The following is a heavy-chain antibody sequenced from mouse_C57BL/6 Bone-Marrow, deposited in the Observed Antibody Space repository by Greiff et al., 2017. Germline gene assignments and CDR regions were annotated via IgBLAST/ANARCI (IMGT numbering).Heavy chain of an antibody. CDR1: GYTFTSYW. D-gene: IGHD2-4*01. V-gene: IGHV1-52*01. J-gene: IGHJ3*01. CDR3: ASGVYYDYDGAWFAY. CDR2: IDPSDSET. Sequence: VQLQQPGAELVRPGSSVKLSCKASGYTFTSYWMHWVKQRPIQGLEWIGNIDPSDSETHYNQKFKDKATLTVDKSSSTAYMQLSSLTSEDSAVYYGASGVYYDYDGAWFAYWGQGTLVTVSA.